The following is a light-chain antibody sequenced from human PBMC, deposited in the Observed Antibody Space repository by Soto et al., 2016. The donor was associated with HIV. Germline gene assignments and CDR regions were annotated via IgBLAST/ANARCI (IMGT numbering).Light chain of an antibody. Sequence: SSELTQDPAVSVALRQTVRITCQEDSLRSHYAGWYQQKPGQAPVLVFYGKNIRPSGIPDRFSASSSGNTASLTITGAQAEDEADYFCNSRDSSGNLVVFGGGTKLTVL. J-gene: IGLJ2*01. V-gene: IGLV3-19*01. CDR2: GKN. CDR3: NSRDSSGNLVV. CDR1: SLRSHY.